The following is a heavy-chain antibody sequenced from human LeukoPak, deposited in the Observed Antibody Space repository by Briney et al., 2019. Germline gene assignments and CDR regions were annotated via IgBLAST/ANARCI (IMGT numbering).Heavy chain of an antibody. CDR3: ARGGNSWCADY. Sequence: PSETLSLTCTVSGGSISSYYWSWIRQPPGKGLEWIGYIHYSGSTSYNPSLKSRVTMSVDTSNNQFSLKVSSVTAADTAVYYCARGGNSWCADYWGQGTLVTVSS. V-gene: IGHV4-59*01. CDR1: GGSISSYY. CDR2: IHYSGST. J-gene: IGHJ4*02. D-gene: IGHD6-13*01.